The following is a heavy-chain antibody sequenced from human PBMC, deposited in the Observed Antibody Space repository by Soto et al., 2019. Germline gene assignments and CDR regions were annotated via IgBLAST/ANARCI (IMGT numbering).Heavy chain of an antibody. CDR3: ARGIYGGKARWYFDL. Sequence: QLQLQESGSGLVKPSQTLSLTCAVSGGSISSGGYSWSWIRQPPGKGLGWIGYIYHSGSTYYNPSLKSRVTISVDRSKNQFSLKLSSVTAADTAVYYCARGIYGGKARWYFDLWGRGTLVTVSS. V-gene: IGHV4-30-2*01. CDR2: IYHSGST. J-gene: IGHJ2*01. CDR1: GGSISSGGYS. D-gene: IGHD2-15*01.